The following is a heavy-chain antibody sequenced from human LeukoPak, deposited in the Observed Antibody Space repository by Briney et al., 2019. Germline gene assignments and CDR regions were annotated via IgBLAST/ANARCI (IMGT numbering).Heavy chain of an antibody. V-gene: IGHV3-7*01. D-gene: IGHD3-3*01. Sequence: GGSLRLSCAASGFTFSSYGMHWVRQAPGKGLEWVANIKQDGSEKYYVDSVKGRFTISRDNAKNSLYLQMNSLRAEDTAVYYCARAYYDFWSGYYYYFDYWGRGTLVTVSS. CDR3: ARAYYDFWSGYYYYFDY. CDR1: GFTFSSYG. CDR2: IKQDGSEK. J-gene: IGHJ4*02.